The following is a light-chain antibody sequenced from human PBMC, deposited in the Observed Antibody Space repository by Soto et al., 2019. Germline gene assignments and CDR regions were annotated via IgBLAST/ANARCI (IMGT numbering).Light chain of an antibody. CDR1: QSISRS. J-gene: IGKJ3*01. CDR2: DAS. CDR3: QQYSDFLLS. V-gene: IGKV1-5*01. Sequence: DIQMTQSPSTLSASVGDRVTITCRASQSISRSLAWYQQKPGKAPILLTYDASSLEGGVPSRFSGSGFGTEFTLTITNLQPADFATYYCQQYSDFLLSFGPGTTVDFK.